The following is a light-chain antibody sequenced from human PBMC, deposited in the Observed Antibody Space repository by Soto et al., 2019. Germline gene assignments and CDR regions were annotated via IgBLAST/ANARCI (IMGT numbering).Light chain of an antibody. CDR1: QGIRNY. CDR2: AAS. CDR3: QKYSSVPV. V-gene: IGKV1-27*01. J-gene: IGKJ3*01. Sequence: DIQMTQSPTSLSASVGDRVTITCRASQGIRNYVAWYQQIPGKAPKLLIYAASTLQSGDPSRFSGSGSGTDFTLTINGLQPEDVATYSCQKYSSVPVFGPGTKVEIK.